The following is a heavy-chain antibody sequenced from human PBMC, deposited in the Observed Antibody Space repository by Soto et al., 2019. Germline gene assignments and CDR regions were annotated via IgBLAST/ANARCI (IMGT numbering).Heavy chain of an antibody. J-gene: IGHJ5*01. CDR3: AKDFGAWSDS. V-gene: IGHV3-30*18. CDR2: ISYDGGDF. Sequence: PGGSLRLSCAASGFAFSTYGMHWVRQAPGKGLEWVALISYDGGDFYYADSVKGRFTISRDNSKHTLSLQMDSLRVADTAVYYCAKDFGAWSDSWGQGNLVTVSS. CDR1: GFAFSTYG. D-gene: IGHD3-10*01.